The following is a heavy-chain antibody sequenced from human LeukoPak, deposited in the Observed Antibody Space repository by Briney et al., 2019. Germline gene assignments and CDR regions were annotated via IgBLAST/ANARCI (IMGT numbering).Heavy chain of an antibody. D-gene: IGHD2-8*01. V-gene: IGHV5-51*01. CDR3: ARGFCTIDNCDNWFDP. CDR1: GYTFTTYW. Sequence: GESLKISCKGSGYTFTTYWIGWVRQMPGKGLEWVGIIYPGDSETRYSPSFQGQVTISADKSINTAYLQWSSLKASDTAMYYCARGFCTIDNCDNWFDPWGQGTLVTVSS. CDR2: IYPGDSET. J-gene: IGHJ5*02.